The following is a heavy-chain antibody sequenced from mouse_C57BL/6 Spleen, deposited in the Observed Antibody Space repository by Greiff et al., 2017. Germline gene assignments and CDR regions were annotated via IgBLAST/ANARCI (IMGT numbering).Heavy chain of an antibody. J-gene: IGHJ2*01. CDR1: GYAFTSSW. V-gene: IGHV1-82*01. CDR2: IYPGDGDT. Sequence: VQLLQSGPELVKPGASVKISCKASGYAFTSSWMNWVKQRPGQGLEWIGRIYPGDGDTNYNGKFKGKATLTADKSSSTAYMQLSSLASEDSAVYCCASSVSDYWGQGTTLTVSS. D-gene: IGHD1-1*01. CDR3: ASSVSDY.